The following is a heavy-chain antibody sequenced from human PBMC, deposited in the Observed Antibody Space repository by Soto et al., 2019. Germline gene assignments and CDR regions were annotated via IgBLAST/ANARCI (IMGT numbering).Heavy chain of an antibody. CDR3: ARLDIVVVPAAMCFDY. CDR1: GGSFSGYY. J-gene: IGHJ4*02. Sequence: SETLSLTCAVYGGSFSGYYWSWIRQPPGKGLEWIGEINHSGSTNYNPSLKSRVTISVDTSKNQFSLKLSSVTAADTAVYYCARLDIVVVPAAMCFDYWGQGTLVTVSS. CDR2: INHSGST. D-gene: IGHD2-2*01. V-gene: IGHV4-34*01.